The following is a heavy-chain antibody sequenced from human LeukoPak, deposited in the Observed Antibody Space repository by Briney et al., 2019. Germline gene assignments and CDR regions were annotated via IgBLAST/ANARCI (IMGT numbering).Heavy chain of an antibody. CDR1: GFTVSSNY. CDR2: LYSGGNT. Sequence: GGSLRLSCVVSGFTVSSNYMSWVRQAPGKGLEWVSVLYSGGNTYHADSVKGRFTISRDNSKNTLYLQMNSLRAEDTAVYYCAREGASSSFGYWGQGTLVTVSS. V-gene: IGHV3-53*01. D-gene: IGHD6-13*01. J-gene: IGHJ4*02. CDR3: AREGASSSFGY.